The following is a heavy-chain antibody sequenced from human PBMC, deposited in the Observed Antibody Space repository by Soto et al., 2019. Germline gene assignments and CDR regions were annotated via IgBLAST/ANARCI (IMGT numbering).Heavy chain of an antibody. V-gene: IGHV4-30-4*01. CDR1: GGSISSGDYY. D-gene: IGHD3-22*01. Sequence: QVQLQESGPGLVKPSQTLSLTCTVSGGSISSGDYYWSWIRQPPGKGLEWIGYIYYSGSTYYNPSLKSRVTRSVDTSKTQFSLKLSSVTAADTAVYYCARSPYYYDSSGHRFDYWGQGTLVTVSS. CDR3: ARSPYYYDSSGHRFDY. J-gene: IGHJ4*02. CDR2: IYYSGST.